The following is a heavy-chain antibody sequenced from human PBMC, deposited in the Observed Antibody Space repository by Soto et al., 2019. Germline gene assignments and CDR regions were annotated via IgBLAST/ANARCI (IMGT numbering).Heavy chain of an antibody. CDR2: ISAHNGNT. CDR1: GYAFTTYG. Sequence: QVHLVQSGAEVKKPGASVKVSCQGSGYAFTTYGITWVRQAPGQGLEWMGWISAHNGNTNYAQKLQGRVTVTRDTSTSTAYMELRRLRYDDTDVYHCAGGREGDYWGQGALVTVSS. CDR3: AGGREGDY. J-gene: IGHJ4*02. D-gene: IGHD1-26*01. V-gene: IGHV1-18*01.